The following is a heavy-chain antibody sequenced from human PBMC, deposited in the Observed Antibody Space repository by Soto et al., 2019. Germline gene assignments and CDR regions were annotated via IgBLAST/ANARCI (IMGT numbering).Heavy chain of an antibody. V-gene: IGHV3-53*01. CDR1: GFTVSNNY. J-gene: IGHJ6*02. CDR3: ARHYDYSGGTSGGMDV. D-gene: IGHD3-22*01. CDR2: IYRGDST. Sequence: DVQVVESGGGLIQPGGSLRLSCAASGFTVSNNYMSWVRQGPGKGLVWVSTIYRGDSTYYADSLKGRFTISRDNSKNTLYLLMNSLRTEDTAVYYCARHYDYSGGTSGGMDVWGQGTTVTVSS.